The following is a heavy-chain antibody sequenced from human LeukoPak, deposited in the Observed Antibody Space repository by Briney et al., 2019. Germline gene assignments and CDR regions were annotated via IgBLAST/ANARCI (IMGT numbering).Heavy chain of an antibody. V-gene: IGHV3-7*01. Sequence: GGSLRLSSAASGFTFRSYWMSWVRQAPGKGLEWVANINQDGSVKYCVDSVKGRFTISRDNAKNSLYVEMNSLRDEDTAVYYCARVGYSGWNLEYWGQGTLVTVSS. CDR3: ARVGYSGWNLEY. CDR1: GFTFRSYW. CDR2: INQDGSVK. D-gene: IGHD5-12*01. J-gene: IGHJ4*02.